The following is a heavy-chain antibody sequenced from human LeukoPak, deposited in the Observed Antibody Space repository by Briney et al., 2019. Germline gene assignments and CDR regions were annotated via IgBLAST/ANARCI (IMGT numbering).Heavy chain of an antibody. Sequence: PGGSLRLSCAASGFTFDDYAMHWVRQAPGKGLEWVSGISWNSGSIGYADSVKRRFTISRDNAKNSLYLQMNSLRAEDTALYYCAKGRASSSWYYFDYWGQGTLVTVSS. J-gene: IGHJ4*02. V-gene: IGHV3-9*01. CDR1: GFTFDDYA. CDR3: AKGRASSSWYYFDY. D-gene: IGHD6-13*01. CDR2: ISWNSGSI.